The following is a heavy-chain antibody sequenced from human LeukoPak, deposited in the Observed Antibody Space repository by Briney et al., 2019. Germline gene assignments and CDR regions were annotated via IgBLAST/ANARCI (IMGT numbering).Heavy chain of an antibody. CDR1: GFTFSSYA. J-gene: IGHJ4*02. D-gene: IGHD2-2*01. CDR2: ISGSGGST. CDR3: AKDSTSRSYCSSTSCYHLFDY. V-gene: IGHV3-23*01. Sequence: GGSLRLSCAASGFTFSSYAMGWVRQAPGKGLEWVSAISGSGGSTYYADSVKGRFTISRDNSKNTLYLQMNSLRAEDTAVYYCAKDSTSRSYCSSTSCYHLFDYWGQGTLVTVSS.